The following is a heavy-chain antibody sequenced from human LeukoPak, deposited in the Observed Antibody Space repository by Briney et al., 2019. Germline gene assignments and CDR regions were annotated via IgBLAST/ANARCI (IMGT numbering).Heavy chain of an antibody. CDR3: ARPNASGYSYGYDC. CDR1: GGTFSSYA. Sequence: SVKVSCKASGGTFSSYAISWVRQAPGQGLEWMGGIIPIFGTANYAQKFQGRVTSTTDESTSTAYMELSSLRSEDTAVYYCARPNASGYSYGYDCWGQGTLVTVSS. J-gene: IGHJ4*02. D-gene: IGHD5-18*01. CDR2: IIPIFGTA. V-gene: IGHV1-69*05.